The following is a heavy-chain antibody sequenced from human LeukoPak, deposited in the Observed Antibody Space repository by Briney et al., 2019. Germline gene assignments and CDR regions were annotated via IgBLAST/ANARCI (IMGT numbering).Heavy chain of an antibody. J-gene: IGHJ6*02. D-gene: IGHD3-10*01. CDR3: AREGITMDRGVPYYYYGMDV. Sequence: SETLSLTCTVSGGSISSYYWSWIRQPAGKGLEWIGRIYTSGSTNYNPSLKSRVTMSVDTSKNQFSLKLSSVTAADTAVYYCAREGITMDRGVPYYYYGMDVWGQGTTVTVSS. V-gene: IGHV4-4*07. CDR1: GGSISSYY. CDR2: IYTSGST.